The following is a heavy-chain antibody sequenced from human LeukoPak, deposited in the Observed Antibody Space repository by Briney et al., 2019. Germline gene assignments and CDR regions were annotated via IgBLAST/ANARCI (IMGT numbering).Heavy chain of an antibody. D-gene: IGHD4-17*01. J-gene: IGHJ4*02. CDR1: GGSISSSSYY. V-gene: IGHV4-39*01. Sequence: PSETLSLTCTVSGGSISSSSYYWGWIRQPPGKGLEWIGSIYYSGSTYYNPSLKSRVTIPVDTSKNQFSLKLSSVTAADTAVYYCARHVGLDYGDYPSYYFDYWGQGTLVTVSS. CDR3: ARHVGLDYGDYPSYYFDY. CDR2: IYYSGST.